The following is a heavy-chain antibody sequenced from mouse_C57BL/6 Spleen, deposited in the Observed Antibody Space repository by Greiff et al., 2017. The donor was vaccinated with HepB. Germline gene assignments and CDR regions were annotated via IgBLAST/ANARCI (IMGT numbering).Heavy chain of an antibody. CDR1: GYTFTSYG. V-gene: IGHV1-81*01. Sequence: VLLQQSGAELARPGASVKLSCKASGYTFTSYGISWVKQRTGQGLEWIGEIYPRSGNTYYNEKFKGKATLTADKSSSTAYMELRSLTSEDSAVYFCARDYDYDFDYWGQGTTLTVSS. CDR3: ARDYDYDFDY. J-gene: IGHJ2*01. D-gene: IGHD2-4*01. CDR2: IYPRSGNT.